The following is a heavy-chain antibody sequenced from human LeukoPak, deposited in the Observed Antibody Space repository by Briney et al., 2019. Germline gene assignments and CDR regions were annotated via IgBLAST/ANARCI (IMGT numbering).Heavy chain of an antibody. CDR3: ARVPIYDSSPEGY. CDR1: GYTCTSYD. V-gene: IGHV1-8*01. CDR2: MNPNSGNT. D-gene: IGHD3-22*01. Sequence: APVKVSCKASGYTCTSYDINWVRQATGQGLEWMGWMNPNSGNTGYAQKFQGRVTMTRNTSISTAYMELSSLRSEDTAVYYCARVPIYDSSPEGYWGQGTLVTVSS. J-gene: IGHJ4*02.